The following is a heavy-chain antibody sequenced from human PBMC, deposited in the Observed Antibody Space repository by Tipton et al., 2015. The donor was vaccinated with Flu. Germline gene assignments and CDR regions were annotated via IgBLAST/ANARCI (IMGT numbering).Heavy chain of an antibody. CDR1: GGSISSYY. V-gene: IGHV4-59*12. CDR2: IYYSGNT. J-gene: IGHJ5*02. D-gene: IGHD4-17*01. CDR3: ARDYGDLNWFDP. Sequence: PGLVKPSETLFFTCTVSGGSISSYYWSWIRQPPGKGLEWIGNIYYSGNTNYNASLKSRVTISVDMSKNQFSLKMSSVTAADTAMYYCARDYGDLNWFDPWGQGTLVTVSS.